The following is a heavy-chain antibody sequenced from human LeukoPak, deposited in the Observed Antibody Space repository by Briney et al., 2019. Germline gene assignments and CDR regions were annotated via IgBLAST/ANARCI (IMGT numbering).Heavy chain of an antibody. CDR3: AKDLYQYQLLTTDY. CDR2: IRGSGGST. CDR1: GFTFISYA. J-gene: IGHJ4*02. D-gene: IGHD2-2*01. Sequence: GGSLRLSCAASGFTFISYAMSWVRQAPGKGLEWVSSIRGSGGSTYYADSVKGRFTISRDNSKNTLYVQMNSLRAEDTAVYYCAKDLYQYQLLTTDYWGQGTLVTVSS. V-gene: IGHV3-23*01.